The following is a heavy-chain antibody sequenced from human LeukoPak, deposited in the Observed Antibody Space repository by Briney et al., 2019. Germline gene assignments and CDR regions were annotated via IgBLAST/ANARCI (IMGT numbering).Heavy chain of an antibody. J-gene: IGHJ4*02. V-gene: IGHV1-69*05. CDR1: GGTFSSYA. CDR3: AKETSYTATYYFDF. CDR2: IIPIFGTA. Sequence: SVKVSCKASGGTFSSYAISWVRQAPGQGLEWMGGIIPIFGTANYAQKFQGRVTITTDESTSTAYMELSSLRSEDTAVYYCAKETSYTATYYFDFWGQGTLVTVSS. D-gene: IGHD5-18*01.